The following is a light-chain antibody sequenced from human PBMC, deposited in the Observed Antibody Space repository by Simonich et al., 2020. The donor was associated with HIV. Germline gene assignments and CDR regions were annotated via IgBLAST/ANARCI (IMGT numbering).Light chain of an antibody. V-gene: IGKV1-5*03. CDR2: KAS. CDR3: QQYNTYT. J-gene: IGKJ1*01. CDR1: ESISSW. Sequence: DIQMTQSPSTLSASVGDRVTITCRASESISSWLAWYQKKPGKVPKLLIYKASSLESGVPSRFSGSGSGTEFTLTISSLQPDDFATYYCQQYNTYTFGQGTKVEIK.